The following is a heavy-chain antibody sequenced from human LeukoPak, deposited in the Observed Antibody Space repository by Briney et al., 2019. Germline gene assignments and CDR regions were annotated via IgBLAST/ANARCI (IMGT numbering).Heavy chain of an antibody. CDR3: AKDGGSGYYYYYYYYGMDV. J-gene: IGHJ6*02. D-gene: IGHD3-22*01. Sequence: SETLSLTCAVYGGSFSGYYWSWIRQPPGKGLEWIGEINHSGSTNYNPSLKSRVTISVDTSKNQFSLKLSSVTAADTAVYYCAKDGGSGYYYYYYYYGMDVWGQGTTVTVSS. V-gene: IGHV4-34*01. CDR1: GGSFSGYY. CDR2: INHSGST.